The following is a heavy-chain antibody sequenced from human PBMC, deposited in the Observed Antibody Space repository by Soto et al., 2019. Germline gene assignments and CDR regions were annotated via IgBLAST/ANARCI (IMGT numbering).Heavy chain of an antibody. CDR2: ISAYNGNT. V-gene: IGHV1-18*01. Sequence: QVKLVQSGTEVKQPGASMKVSCKASGYSFATSGISWVRQAPGQGLEWMGWISAYNGNTNYDQKLQDRVTMTTDTSTSTAYLELRNLRSDATAVYYCARAGQYYDSSGYANWGQGTLVTVSS. CDR3: ARAGQYYDSSGYAN. CDR1: GYSFATSG. J-gene: IGHJ4*02. D-gene: IGHD3-22*01.